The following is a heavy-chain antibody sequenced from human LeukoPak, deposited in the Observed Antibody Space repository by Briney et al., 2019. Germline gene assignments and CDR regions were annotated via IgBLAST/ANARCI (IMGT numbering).Heavy chain of an antibody. Sequence: ASVKVSCKASGNTFTAYYMYWVRQAPGQGLEWMGWINPNSGGTKSAQKFQGRVTMTRDTSISTAHMELSRLISDDTAVYYCARAGYYATSGPDYWGQGTLVTVSS. J-gene: IGHJ4*02. CDR2: INPNSGGT. V-gene: IGHV1-2*02. CDR3: ARAGYYATSGPDY. D-gene: IGHD3-22*01. CDR1: GNTFTAYY.